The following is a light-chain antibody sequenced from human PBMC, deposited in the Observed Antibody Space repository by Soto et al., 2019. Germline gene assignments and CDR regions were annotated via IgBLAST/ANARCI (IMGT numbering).Light chain of an antibody. Sequence: QSALTQPPSASGSPGQSVTISCTGTRSDVGGYNYVSWYQQRPGRAPNLLIYEVTKRPSGVPDRFSGSKSGNTASLTVSGLQTEDEADYYCTSYAGSNAVIFGGGTKLTVL. CDR3: TSYAGSNAVI. CDR1: RSDVGGYNY. J-gene: IGLJ2*01. V-gene: IGLV2-8*01. CDR2: EVT.